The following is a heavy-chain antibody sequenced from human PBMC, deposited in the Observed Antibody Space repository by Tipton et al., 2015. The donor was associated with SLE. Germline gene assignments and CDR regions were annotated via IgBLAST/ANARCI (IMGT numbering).Heavy chain of an antibody. CDR1: GFIFSTYG. CDR3: AKGSTVIYYGMDV. J-gene: IGHJ6*02. CDR2: ISYDGSNK. D-gene: IGHD4-11*01. Sequence: RSLRLSCAASGFIFSTYGMHWVRQAPGKGLEWVAVISYDGSNKYYADSVKGRFTISRDNSKNTLYLQMNSLRAEDTAVYYCAKGSTVIYYGMDVWGQGTTVTVSS. V-gene: IGHV3-30*18.